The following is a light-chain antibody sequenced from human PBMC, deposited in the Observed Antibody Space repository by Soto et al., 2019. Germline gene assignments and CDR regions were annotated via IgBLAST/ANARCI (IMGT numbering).Light chain of an antibody. CDR1: ESISGW. J-gene: IGKJ1*01. CDR2: DAS. CDR3: QQYDSYSGT. V-gene: IGKV1-5*01. Sequence: DIQMTQSPSTLSASVGDRVTITCRASESISGWLAWYQQNPGKAPKLLIYDASSLESGVPSRFSGSGSGTEFPLTITSLQPDDFATYYCQQYDSYSGTFGQGTKVEIK.